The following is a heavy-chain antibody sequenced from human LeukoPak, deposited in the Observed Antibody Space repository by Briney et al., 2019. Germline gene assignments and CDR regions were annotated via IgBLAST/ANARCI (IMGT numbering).Heavy chain of an antibody. CDR3: ASRFGYCSGGSCWGFDI. J-gene: IGHJ3*02. Sequence: SETLSLTCTVSGGSISSSSYYWGWIRQPPGKGLEWIGSIYYSGSTYYNPSLKSRVTISVDTSKNQFSLKLSSVTAADTAVYYCASRFGYCSGGSCWGFDIWGQGTMATVSS. CDR2: IYYSGST. D-gene: IGHD2-15*01. V-gene: IGHV4-39*01. CDR1: GGSISSSSYY.